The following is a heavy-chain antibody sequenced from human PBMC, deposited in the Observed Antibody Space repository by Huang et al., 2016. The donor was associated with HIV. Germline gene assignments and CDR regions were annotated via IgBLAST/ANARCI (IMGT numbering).Heavy chain of an antibody. Sequence: QVQLQQWGAGLLKPSETLSLTCAVYGGSFSGYYWSWIRQSPGKGLEWIGEINHSGSTNYNPALKSRLTISGDTSKNQFSLKLSSVTAADTAVYYCARERMMSWLDDHDAFDIWGRGTMVTVSS. CDR2: INHSGST. J-gene: IGHJ3*02. V-gene: IGHV4-34*01. D-gene: IGHD1-1*01. CDR3: ARERMMSWLDDHDAFDI. CDR1: GGSFSGYY.